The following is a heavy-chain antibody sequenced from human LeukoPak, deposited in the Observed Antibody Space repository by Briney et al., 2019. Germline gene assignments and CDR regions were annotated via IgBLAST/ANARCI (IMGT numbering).Heavy chain of an antibody. CDR3: ARDEARYYYDSSGYSSFDY. J-gene: IGHJ4*02. D-gene: IGHD3-22*01. CDR1: GGTFSSYA. V-gene: IGHV1-2*02. Sequence: ASVKVSCKASGGTFSSYAISWVRQAPGQGLEWMGWINPNSGGTNYAQKFQGRVTMTRDTSISTAYMELSRLRSDDTAVYYCARDEARYYYDSSGYSSFDYWGQGTLVTVSS. CDR2: INPNSGGT.